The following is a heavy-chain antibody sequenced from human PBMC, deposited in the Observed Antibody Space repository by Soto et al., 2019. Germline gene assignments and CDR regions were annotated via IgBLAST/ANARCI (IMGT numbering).Heavy chain of an antibody. CDR1: GLTVSGKKY. CDR3: ATWHIREHAYDI. J-gene: IGHJ3*02. D-gene: IGHD3-3*01. V-gene: IGHV3-53*01. Sequence: DVQLVESGGGLIQPGGSLRLSCVASGLTVSGKKYMAWFRQAPGKGPEWLSGVYDLDGTYYADSVRGRFTTSIDSSRTTVYLQIRDLTPEDTALYFCATWHIREHAYDIWGQGTMVTVSS. CDR2: VYDLDGT.